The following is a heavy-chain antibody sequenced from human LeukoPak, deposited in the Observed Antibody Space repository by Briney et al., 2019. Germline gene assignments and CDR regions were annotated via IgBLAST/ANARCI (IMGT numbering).Heavy chain of an antibody. J-gene: IGHJ4*02. CDR3: ARVGFGGADFDY. D-gene: IGHD3-16*01. V-gene: IGHV4-31*03. Sequence: SETLSLTCTVSGGSISSGGYYWSWIRQHPGKGLEWIGYIYYSGSTYYNPSLKSRVTMSVDTSKNQFSLKLSSVTAADTAVYYCARVGFGGADFDYWGQGTLVTVSS. CDR2: IYYSGST. CDR1: GGSISSGGYY.